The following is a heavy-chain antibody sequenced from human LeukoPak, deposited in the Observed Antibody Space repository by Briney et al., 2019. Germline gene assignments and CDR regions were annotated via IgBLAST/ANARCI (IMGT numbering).Heavy chain of an antibody. CDR1: GFTFTTYD. Sequence: PGGSLRLSCAASGFTFTTYDLHWVRQAPGKGLEWVAAIASNGGSEYYADSVKGRFTISRDNSKNTLFLQMNSLRPDDTAVYYCAKRGHYSINWYHYFDYWGQGTLVTVPS. CDR3: AKRGHYSINWYHYFDY. V-gene: IGHV3-30*18. CDR2: IASNGGSE. D-gene: IGHD6-13*01. J-gene: IGHJ4*02.